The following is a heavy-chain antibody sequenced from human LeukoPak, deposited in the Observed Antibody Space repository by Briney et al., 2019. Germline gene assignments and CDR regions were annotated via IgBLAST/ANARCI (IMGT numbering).Heavy chain of an antibody. D-gene: IGHD3-22*01. CDR3: ARAGYYDSSGAFDY. J-gene: IGHJ4*02. CDR2: ISYDGSNK. V-gene: IGHV3-30*04. CDR1: GLTFSSYA. Sequence: GGSLRLSCAASGLTFSSYAMHWVRQAPGKGLEWVAVISYDGSNKYYADSVKGRFTISRDNSKNTLYLQMNSLRAEDTAVYYCARAGYYDSSGAFDYWGQGTLVTVSS.